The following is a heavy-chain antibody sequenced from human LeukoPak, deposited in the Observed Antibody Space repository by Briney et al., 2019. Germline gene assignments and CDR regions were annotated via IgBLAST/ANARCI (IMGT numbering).Heavy chain of an antibody. CDR3: ASMGYDSSGYSLGAFDI. CDR1: GFSFRTYT. CDR2: ISSSSSYI. D-gene: IGHD3-22*01. V-gene: IGHV3-21*01. Sequence: GGSLRLSCAASGFSFRTYTMNWVRQAPGKGLEWVSSISSSSSYIYYADSVKGRFTISRDNAKNSLYLQMNSLRAEDTAVYYCASMGYDSSGYSLGAFDIWGQGTMVTVSS. J-gene: IGHJ3*02.